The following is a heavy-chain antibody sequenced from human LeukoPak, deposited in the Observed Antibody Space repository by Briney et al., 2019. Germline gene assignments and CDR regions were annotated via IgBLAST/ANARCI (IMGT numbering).Heavy chain of an antibody. D-gene: IGHD5-18*01. V-gene: IGHV4-39*07. CDR2: IYYSGRT. J-gene: IGHJ4*02. CDR1: GGSMSSSRYY. Sequence: SETLSLTCTVSGGSMSSSRYYWGWIRQAPGEGLEWIGSIYYSGRTYYNASLKSRVSMSVDTSKNQFSLKLSTVTVADTAVYYCAIEEYSPGQYSFDYWGQGTLVTVSS. CDR3: AIEEYSPGQYSFDY.